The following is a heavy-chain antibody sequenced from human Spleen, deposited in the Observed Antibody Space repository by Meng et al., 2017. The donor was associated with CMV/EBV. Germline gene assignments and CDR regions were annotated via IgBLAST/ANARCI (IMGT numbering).Heavy chain of an antibody. V-gene: IGHV4-61*01. Sequence: GSLRLSCTVSGGSVSSGSYYWSWIRQPPGKGLEWIGYIYYTGSTNYNPPLKSRVTISVDTSKNQFSLKMAYVTAADTAVYYCARVGSSSSFGIDSWGQGSLVTVSS. D-gene: IGHD6-6*01. J-gene: IGHJ4*02. CDR1: GGSVSSGSYY. CDR3: ARVGSSSSFGIDS. CDR2: IYYTGST.